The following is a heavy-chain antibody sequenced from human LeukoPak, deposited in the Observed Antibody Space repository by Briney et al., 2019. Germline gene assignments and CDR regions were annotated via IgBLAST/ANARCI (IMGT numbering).Heavy chain of an antibody. CDR1: GGSIRSYY. CDR2: FYYSGST. J-gene: IGHJ3*01. V-gene: IGHV4-59*01. CDR3: ARKKGSGWDSWAFDV. D-gene: IGHD6-19*01. Sequence: PSETLSLTCTVSGGSIRSYYWSWIRQPPGTGLEWIGYFYYSGSTNYNPSLKSRVTLSVDPSKNQFSLKLNSVTAADTAVYHCARKKGSGWDSWAFDVWCQGTMVTVSS.